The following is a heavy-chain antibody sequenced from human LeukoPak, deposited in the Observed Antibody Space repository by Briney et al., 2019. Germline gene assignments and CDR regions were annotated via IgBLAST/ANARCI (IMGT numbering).Heavy chain of an antibody. J-gene: IGHJ5*01. CDR1: GGSISSGNY. V-gene: IGHV4-39*01. Sequence: SETLSLTCSVSGGSISSGNYWGWIRQPPGKGLEWIGNIYYSGTTYYSPSLKSRVTISLDMSKNQLSLKLTSVTAADTAVYYCAPTHAFSTNWFPSWARETLVTVSS. CDR2: IYYSGTT. CDR3: APTHAFSTNWFPS. D-gene: IGHD3-3*02.